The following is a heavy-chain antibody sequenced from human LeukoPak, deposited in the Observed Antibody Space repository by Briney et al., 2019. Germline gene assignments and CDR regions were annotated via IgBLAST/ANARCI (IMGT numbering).Heavy chain of an antibody. CDR1: GFTFSSFS. D-gene: IGHD3-16*01. CDR2: ISSSSSYI. Sequence: GGSLRLSCAASGFTFSSFSVNWVRQAPGKGLEWVSSISSSSSYIYYADSVKGRFTISRDNAKNSLYLQMNSLRAEDTAVYYCARGGVDYGVDYWGQGTLVTVSS. V-gene: IGHV3-21*01. J-gene: IGHJ4*02. CDR3: ARGGVDYGVDY.